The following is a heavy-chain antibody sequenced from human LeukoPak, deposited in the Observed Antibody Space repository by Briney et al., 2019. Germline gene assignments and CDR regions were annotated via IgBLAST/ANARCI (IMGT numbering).Heavy chain of an antibody. CDR3: ARVGASYGGKAVAY. CDR1: GFTFSSYS. D-gene: IGHD3-16*01. J-gene: IGHJ4*02. CDR2: ISSSSSYI. V-gene: IGHV3-21*01. Sequence: SGGSLRLSCAASGFTFSSYSMNWVRQAPGEGLEWVSSISSSSSYIYYADSVKGRFTISRDNAKNSLYLQMNSLRAEDTAVYYCARVGASYGGKAVAYWGQGTLVTVSS.